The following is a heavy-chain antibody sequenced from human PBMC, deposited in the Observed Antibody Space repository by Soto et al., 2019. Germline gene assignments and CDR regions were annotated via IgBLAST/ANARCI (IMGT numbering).Heavy chain of an antibody. CDR2: TSYDGSNK. V-gene: IGHV3-30*19. CDR3: ARWGTTGGLDV. J-gene: IGHJ1*01. Sequence: QVQLVESGGGVVQPGTSLRLSCVGSGFTFRSYVIHWFRQAPGKGVEWVALTSYDGSNKDYGDSVKGRFTISIDNSRNTVDLQMDSLRREDTALYYCARWGTTGGLDVWGQGTLVSVSS. CDR1: GFTFRSYV. D-gene: IGHD3-16*01.